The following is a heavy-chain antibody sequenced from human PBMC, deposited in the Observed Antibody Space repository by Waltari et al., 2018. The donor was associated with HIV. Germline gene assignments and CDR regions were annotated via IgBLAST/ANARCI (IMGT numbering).Heavy chain of an antibody. J-gene: IGHJ5*02. CDR2: IYWHDEK. CDR1: GFSLNTSGVG. V-gene: IGHV2-5*01. CDR3: AHRRLGGAVAGILYNWFDP. Sequence: QITLKESGPTLVKPTQTLTLTCPFSGFSLNTSGVGVGWSRQPPGKAPEWPELIYWHDEKRYSPSLKGRLTITKDASKSQVVLTMTNMDPVDTARYYCAHRRLGGAVAGILYNWFDPWGQGILVTVSS. D-gene: IGHD6-19*01.